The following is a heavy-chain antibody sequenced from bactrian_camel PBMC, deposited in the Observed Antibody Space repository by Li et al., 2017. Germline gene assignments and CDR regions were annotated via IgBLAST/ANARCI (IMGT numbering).Heavy chain of an antibody. Sequence: VQLVESGGGLVQPGGSLRLSCVASGFTFNNYAMTWVRQAPGKGLNWVSTINSGGGTTYYADSVKGRFTISRDNAKKTVSLRMNSLKPEDAAVYYCVTGGYDCYSGSLCYGNDFGYWGQGTQVTVS. J-gene: IGHJ6*01. V-gene: IGHV3S36*01. D-gene: IGHD3*01. CDR2: INSGGGTT. CDR3: VTGGYDCYSGSLCYGNDFGY. CDR1: GFTFNNYA.